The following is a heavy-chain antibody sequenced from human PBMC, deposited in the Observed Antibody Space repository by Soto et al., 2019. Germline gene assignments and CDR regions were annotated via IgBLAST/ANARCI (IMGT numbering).Heavy chain of an antibody. D-gene: IGHD6-13*01. CDR3: VKDVSINWYSGHFRH. J-gene: IGHJ1*01. Sequence: EVQLVESGGGLVQPGRSLRLSCAASGFTFDDYAMHWVRQVPGKGLEWVSGINWNSGSIGYGDSVEGRFAISRDNAKNALHLQMNSLSAEDTAFYYCVKDVSINWYSGHFRHWGQGTLVTVSS. CDR2: INWNSGSI. V-gene: IGHV3-9*01. CDR1: GFTFDDYA.